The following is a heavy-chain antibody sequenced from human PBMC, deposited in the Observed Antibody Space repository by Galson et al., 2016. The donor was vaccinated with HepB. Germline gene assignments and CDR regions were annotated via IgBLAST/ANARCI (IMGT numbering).Heavy chain of an antibody. CDR2: ISGSGGRT. CDR1: GFRFSSYA. J-gene: IGHJ6*02. D-gene: IGHD3-10*01. CDR3: AKDGYFASGSALYGMDV. V-gene: IGHV3-23*01. Sequence: SLRLSCAASGFRFSSYAVSWVRQAPGKGLEWVSGISGSGGRTYYADSVKGRFTISRDHSKNTVYLQMNSLRVEDTALYYCAKDGYFASGSALYGMDVWGQGTTVTVSS.